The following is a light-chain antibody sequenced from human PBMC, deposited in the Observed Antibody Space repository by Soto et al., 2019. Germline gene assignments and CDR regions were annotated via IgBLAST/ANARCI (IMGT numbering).Light chain of an antibody. CDR2: DAS. CDR1: QSVSSY. CDR3: QQRSNWPPGFT. J-gene: IGKJ3*01. Sequence: EIVLTQSPATLSLSPGERATLSCRASQSVSSYLAWYQQKPGQAPRLLIYDASNRATGIPARFSGSGSGTDFTLTISSLEPEDFAVYYYQQRSNWPPGFTFGPGTKVDIK. V-gene: IGKV3-11*01.